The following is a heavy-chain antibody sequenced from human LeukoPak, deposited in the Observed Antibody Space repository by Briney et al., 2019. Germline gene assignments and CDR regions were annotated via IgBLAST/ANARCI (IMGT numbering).Heavy chain of an antibody. CDR2: IYYSGST. J-gene: IGHJ4*02. V-gene: IGHV4-59*01. Sequence: SETLSLTCTVSGGSISSDYWNWIRQPPGKGLEWIGYIYYSGSTNYNPSLKSRVTISVDTSKNQFSLKLSSVTAADTAVYYCARVVDFSSGYYYFDYWGQGTLVTVSS. D-gene: IGHD3-3*01. CDR3: ARVVDFSSGYYYFDY. CDR1: GGSISSDY.